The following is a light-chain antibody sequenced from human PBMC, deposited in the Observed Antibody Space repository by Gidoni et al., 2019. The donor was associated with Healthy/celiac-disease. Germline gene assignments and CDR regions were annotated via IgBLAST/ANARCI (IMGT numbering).Light chain of an antibody. CDR2: GAS. V-gene: IGKV3-15*01. CDR1: PSVSSN. Sequence: EIVMTQSPATRSVSPGERATLSCRASPSVSSNLAWYQQKPGQAPRLLIYGASTRATGIPARFSGSGSGTEFTLTISSLQSEDFAVYYCQQYNNWPPSSFGQGTKLEIK. CDR3: QQYNNWPPSS. J-gene: IGKJ2*04.